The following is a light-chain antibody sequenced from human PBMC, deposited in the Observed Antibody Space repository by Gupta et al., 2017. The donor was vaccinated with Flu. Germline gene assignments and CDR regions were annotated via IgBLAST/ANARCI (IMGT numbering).Light chain of an antibody. J-gene: IGKJ2*03. V-gene: IGKV3-11*01. CDR2: DAS. CDR3: QQRSNWHPERYS. CDR1: ETVSSS. Sequence: EIVLTQSPATLSLSPGERATLSCRASETVSSSLAWYQQKPGQAPRLLLYDASNRATGIPHRFSGSGSGKDFSLTISSLEPEEFAIYYCQQRSNWHPERYSLGQGTKLEIK.